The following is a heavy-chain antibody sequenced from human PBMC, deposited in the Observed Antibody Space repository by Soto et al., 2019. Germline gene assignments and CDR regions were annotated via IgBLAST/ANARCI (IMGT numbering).Heavy chain of an antibody. CDR2: ISSSSSNI. Sequence: GGSLRLSCAACGVSLNSYSMNWVRQAPGKGLEWVSYISSSSSNIYYAESVKGRFTISRDNAKNSLYLQMNSLRDEDTAVYYCSSDPSRAVAGPYYYGLDVWGQALTVTVSS. J-gene: IGHJ6*02. CDR3: SSDPSRAVAGPYYYGLDV. D-gene: IGHD6-19*01. V-gene: IGHV3-48*02. CDR1: GVSLNSYS.